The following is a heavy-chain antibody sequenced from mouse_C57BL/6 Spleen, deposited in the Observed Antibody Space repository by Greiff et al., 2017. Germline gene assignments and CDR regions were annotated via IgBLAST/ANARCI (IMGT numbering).Heavy chain of an antibody. J-gene: IGHJ2*01. D-gene: IGHD1-1*01. CDR3: ARYIGNYYSSSLDY. V-gene: IGHV7-3*01. Sequence: EVQVVESGGGLVQPGGSLSLSCAASGFTFTDYYMSWVRQPPGKALEWLGFIRNKANGYTTEYSASVKGRFTISRDNSQSILYLQMNALGAEDSATYYCARYIGNYYSSSLDYWGQGTTLTVSS. CDR1: GFTFTDYY. CDR2: IRNKANGYTT.